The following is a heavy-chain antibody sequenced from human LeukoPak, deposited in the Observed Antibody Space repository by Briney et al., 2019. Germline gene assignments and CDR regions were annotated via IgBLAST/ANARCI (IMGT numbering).Heavy chain of an antibody. CDR2: INHSGST. V-gene: IGHV4-34*01. CDR3: ARKGYVRVIDY. CDR1: GGSFSGYY. J-gene: IGHJ4*02. Sequence: PSETLSLTCAVYGGSFSGYYWSWIRQPPGKGMEWIGEINHSGSTNYNPSLKSRVTISVDTSKNQFSLKLSSVTAADTAVYYCARKGYVRVIDYWGKGTLVTVSS. D-gene: IGHD5-12*01.